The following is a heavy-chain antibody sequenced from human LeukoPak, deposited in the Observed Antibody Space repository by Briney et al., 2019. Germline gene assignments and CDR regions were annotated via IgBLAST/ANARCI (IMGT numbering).Heavy chain of an antibody. Sequence: SETLSLTCTVSGGSISSSSYYWGWIRQPPGKGLEWIGGIYYSGSTNYNPSLKSRVTISIPTFKNQFSLKLRSVTAADTAVYYCASSNYVSYYYYYVDVWGKGTTVTVSS. CDR3: ASSNYVSYYYYYVDV. D-gene: IGHD4-11*01. CDR2: IYYSGST. CDR1: GGSISSSSYY. V-gene: IGHV4-39*07. J-gene: IGHJ6*03.